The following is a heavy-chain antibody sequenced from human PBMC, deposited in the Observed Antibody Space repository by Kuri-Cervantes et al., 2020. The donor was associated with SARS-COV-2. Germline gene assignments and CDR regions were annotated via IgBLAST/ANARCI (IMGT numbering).Heavy chain of an antibody. J-gene: IGHJ2*01. CDR1: GFTFSNAW. CDR3: ARDGGYCTLTTCYSYWYFDL. Sequence: GESLKISCAASGFTFSNAWMSWVRQAPGKGLEWVGRIKSKTDGGTTDYAAPVKGRFTISRDNAKNSLYLEMNSLRAEDTAVYYCARDGGYCTLTTCYSYWYFDLWGRGTLVTVSS. CDR2: IKSKTDGGTT. D-gene: IGHD2-2*01. V-gene: IGHV3-15*01.